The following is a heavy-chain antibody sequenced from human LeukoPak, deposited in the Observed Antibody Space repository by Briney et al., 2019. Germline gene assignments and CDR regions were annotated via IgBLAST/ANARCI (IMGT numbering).Heavy chain of an antibody. CDR1: GGSISSYY. CDR2: IYTSGST. D-gene: IGHD6-13*01. CDR3: ARWIAAAGRRYYYYGMDV. Sequence: SGTLSLTCTVSGGSISSYYWSWIRQPAGKGLEWVGRIYTSGSTNYNPTLKSPVTMSVDTSKNQFSLKLSSVTAADTDVYYCARWIAAAGRRYYYYGMDVWGQGTKVTVSS. J-gene: IGHJ6*02. V-gene: IGHV4-4*07.